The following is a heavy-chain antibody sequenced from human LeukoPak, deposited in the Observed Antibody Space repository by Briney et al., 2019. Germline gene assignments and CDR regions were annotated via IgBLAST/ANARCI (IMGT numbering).Heavy chain of an antibody. D-gene: IGHD3-10*01. Sequence: PGGSLRLSCATSGFTVSDNYMTWVRQAPGKGLEWVSVIYRGGSTYYADSVKGRFTISRDNSKNMVHLQMNSLRVEDTAVYYGARGGGYGSGNHYRGGAFDIWGQGTMVTVSS. CDR1: GFTVSDNY. CDR3: ARGGGYGSGNHYRGGAFDI. CDR2: IYRGGST. V-gene: IGHV3-53*01. J-gene: IGHJ3*02.